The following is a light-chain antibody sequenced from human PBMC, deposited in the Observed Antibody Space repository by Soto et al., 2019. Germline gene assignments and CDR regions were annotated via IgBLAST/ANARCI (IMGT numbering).Light chain of an antibody. V-gene: IGKV1-39*01. J-gene: IGKJ5*01. CDR1: QSISSY. Sequence: DIQMTQSPSSLYASIGDRVTITCRASQSISSYLNWYQQKPGKAPKLLIFGASSLQSGVPSRFSGSGSGTEFTLTISSLEPEDFAVYYCQQRSNWRITFGQGTRLEIK. CDR3: QQRSNWRIT. CDR2: GAS.